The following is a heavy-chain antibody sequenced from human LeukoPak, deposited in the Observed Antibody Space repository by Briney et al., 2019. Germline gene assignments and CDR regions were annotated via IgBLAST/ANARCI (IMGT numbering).Heavy chain of an antibody. D-gene: IGHD1-14*01. Sequence: GGSLRLSCTASGFTFGDYAVNWFRQAPGKGLEWVGFIRSKAYGGTTEYAASVKGRFTISRDDSKSIAYVQMNSLKTEDTAVYYCTRVPEPSGYYYYYMDVWGKGTTVTISS. V-gene: IGHV3-49*03. CDR1: GFTFGDYA. J-gene: IGHJ6*03. CDR2: IRSKAYGGTT. CDR3: TRVPEPSGYYYYYMDV.